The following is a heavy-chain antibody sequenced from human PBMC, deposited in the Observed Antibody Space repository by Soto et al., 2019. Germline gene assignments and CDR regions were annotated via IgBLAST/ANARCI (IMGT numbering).Heavy chain of an antibody. Sequence: QVQLQESGPGLVKPSQTLSLTCSVSGGSITSGDHYWSWIRQPPGKGLEWIGNIYYSGDTYYNPSLIRRVTIAVDTSTHPFSRRLRSVTAADTAVYFCARGYIVWAFAAHDVFAIWGQGTMVTVSS. V-gene: IGHV4-30-4*01. D-gene: IGHD1-1*01. CDR2: IYYSGDT. J-gene: IGHJ3*02. CDR1: GGSITSGDHY. CDR3: ARGYIVWAFAAHDVFAI.